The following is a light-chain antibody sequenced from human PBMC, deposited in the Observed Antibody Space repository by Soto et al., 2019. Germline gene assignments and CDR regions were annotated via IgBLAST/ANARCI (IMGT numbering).Light chain of an antibody. CDR2: KAS. Sequence: DIQMTQSPSTLSASVGDRVTITCRASQSISSWLAWYQQKAGKAPKLLIYKASSLESGVPSRFSGSGSGTEFTLTISSLQPDDLATYYCQQYNSYWTFGQGTKVDNK. CDR1: QSISSW. J-gene: IGKJ1*01. CDR3: QQYNSYWT. V-gene: IGKV1-5*03.